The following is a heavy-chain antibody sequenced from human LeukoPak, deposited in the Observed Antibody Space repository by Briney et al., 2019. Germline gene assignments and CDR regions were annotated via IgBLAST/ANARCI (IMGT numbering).Heavy chain of an antibody. Sequence: NPSETLSLTCTVSGGSISSSSYYWGWIRQPPGEGLEWIGSIYYSGSTYYNPSLKSRVTISVDTSKNQFSLKLSSVTAADTAVYYCARHSSPSSSWYYYYYYGMDVWGQGTTVTVSS. CDR1: GGSISSSSYY. CDR2: IYYSGST. J-gene: IGHJ6*02. V-gene: IGHV4-39*01. CDR3: ARHSSPSSSWYYYYYYGMDV. D-gene: IGHD6-13*01.